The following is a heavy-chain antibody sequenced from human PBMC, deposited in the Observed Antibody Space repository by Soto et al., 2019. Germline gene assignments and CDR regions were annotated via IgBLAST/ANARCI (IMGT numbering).Heavy chain of an antibody. CDR3: AKRGGYDYVWKSYRPDY. CDR2: LSGSGGDT. J-gene: IGHJ4*02. Sequence: GGSLRLSCVASGFTFSSFAMTWVRQAPGKGLEWVSTLSGSGGDTYYADSVNGRFTISRDKSKNTLYLQMDRLRVEDTAVYHCAKRGGYDYVWKSYRPDYWGQGTLVTVSS. D-gene: IGHD3-16*02. V-gene: IGHV3-23*01. CDR1: GFTFSSFA.